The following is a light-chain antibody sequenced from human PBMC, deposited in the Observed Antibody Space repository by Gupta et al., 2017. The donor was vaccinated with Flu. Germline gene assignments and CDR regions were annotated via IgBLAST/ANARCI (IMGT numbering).Light chain of an antibody. Sequence: SYVLTQAPSVSVAPGQPAIISCGGNNIGSKSVHWYQQKPGQAPALVIYDNRDRPSGIPDRFSGSNSGNTATLTISRVDAGDEADYYCHVWDRNSYHVFGTGTKVTVL. V-gene: IGLV3-21*02. J-gene: IGLJ1*01. CDR3: HVWDRNSYHV. CDR2: DNR. CDR1: NIGSKS.